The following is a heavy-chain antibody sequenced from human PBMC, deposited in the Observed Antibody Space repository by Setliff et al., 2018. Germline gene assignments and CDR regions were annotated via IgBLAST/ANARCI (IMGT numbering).Heavy chain of an antibody. CDR1: GYTFTTYD. CDR3: ARIPARAAAAYCSSTNCQGGFDQ. J-gene: IGHJ4*02. CDR2: MNPNSGNT. V-gene: IGHV1-8*02. D-gene: IGHD2-2*01. Sequence: GASVKVSCKASGYTFTTYDINWVRRATGQGLEWMGWMNPNSGNTGYAQKFQGRFTMTRNTSIGTAYMELSSLRSDDTAVYYCARIPARAAAAYCSSTNCQGGFDQRGQGTPVTVSS.